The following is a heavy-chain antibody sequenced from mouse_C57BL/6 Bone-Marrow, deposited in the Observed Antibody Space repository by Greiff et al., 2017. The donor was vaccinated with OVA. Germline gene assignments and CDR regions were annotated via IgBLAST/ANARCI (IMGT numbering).Heavy chain of an antibody. CDR2: IYPRSGNT. CDR1: GYTFTSYG. V-gene: IGHV1-81*01. D-gene: IGHD2-4*01. J-gene: IGHJ3*01. Sequence: QVQLQQSGAELARPGASVKLSCKASGYTFTSYGISWVKQRTGQGLEWIGEIYPRSGNTYYNEKFKGKATLTADKSSSTAYMELRSLTSEDSAVYFCAREGYYDYDEDWCAYWGQGTLVTVSA. CDR3: AREGYYDYDEDWCAY.